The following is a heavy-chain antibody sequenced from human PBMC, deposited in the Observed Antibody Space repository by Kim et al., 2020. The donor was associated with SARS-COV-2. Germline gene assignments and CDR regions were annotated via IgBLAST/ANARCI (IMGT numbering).Heavy chain of an antibody. D-gene: IGHD6-13*01. CDR3: ARESSWYFDY. Sequence: GGSLRLSCAASGFTFSSYEMNWVLQAPGKGLEWVSYISSSGSTIYYADSVKGRFTISRDNAKNSLYLQMNSLRAEDTAVYYCARESSWYFDYWGQGTLVTVSS. CDR1: GFTFSSYE. J-gene: IGHJ4*02. CDR2: ISSSGSTI. V-gene: IGHV3-48*03.